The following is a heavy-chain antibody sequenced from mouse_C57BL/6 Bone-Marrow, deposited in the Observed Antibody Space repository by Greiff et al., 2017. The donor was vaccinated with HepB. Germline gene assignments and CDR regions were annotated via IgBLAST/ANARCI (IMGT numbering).Heavy chain of an antibody. Sequence: EVKLQESGPGLVKPSQSLSLTCSVTGYSITSGYYWNWIRQFPGNKLEWMGYISYDGSNNYNPSLTNRISITRDTSKNQFFLKLNSVTTEDTATYYCARDPLITTVVDWYFDVWGTGTTVTVSS. J-gene: IGHJ1*03. V-gene: IGHV3-6*01. CDR2: ISYDGSN. CDR1: GYSITSGYY. D-gene: IGHD1-1*01. CDR3: ARDPLITTVVDWYFDV.